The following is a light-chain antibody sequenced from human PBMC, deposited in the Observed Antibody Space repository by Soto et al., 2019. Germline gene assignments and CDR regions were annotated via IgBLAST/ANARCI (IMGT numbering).Light chain of an antibody. V-gene: IGLV2-8*01. CDR1: SSDVGGYNY. Sequence: QSVLTQPRSASGSPGQSVTISCTGTSSDVGGYNYVSWFQQHPGTAPKLIIHEVNQRPSGVPDRFSGSKSGNTASLTVSGLQAEDEGTYYCSSYGGYNNVVFGTGTKVTVL. CDR2: EVN. CDR3: SSYGGYNNVV. J-gene: IGLJ1*01.